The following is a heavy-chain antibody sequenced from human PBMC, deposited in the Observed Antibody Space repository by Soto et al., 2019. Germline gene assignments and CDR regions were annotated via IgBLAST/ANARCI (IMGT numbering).Heavy chain of an antibody. Sequence: PGGSLRLSCAASGFTVSSNYMSWVRQAPGKGLEWVSVIYSGGSTYYADSVKGRFTISRDNSKNTLYLQMNSLRAEDTAVYYCARGPRSPCFDYWGQGTLVTVSS. CDR1: GFTVSSNY. J-gene: IGHJ4*02. CDR3: ARGPRSPCFDY. CDR2: IYSGGST. V-gene: IGHV3-66*01.